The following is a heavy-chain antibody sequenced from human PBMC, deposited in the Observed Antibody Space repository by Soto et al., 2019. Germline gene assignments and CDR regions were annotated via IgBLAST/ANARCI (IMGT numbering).Heavy chain of an antibody. CDR1: GDTFTSCD. Sequence: ASVKLSCRASGDTFTSCDINWVRQSTGQGLEWMGWMNPNSGNRGYAQKFQGRVTMTRNTSISTACMELSSLRSEDTAVYYCARGHLITIFGAVGEGGDVWGQGTTVTVSS. V-gene: IGHV1-8*01. CDR2: MNPNSGNR. D-gene: IGHD3-3*01. J-gene: IGHJ6*02. CDR3: ARGHLITIFGAVGEGGDV.